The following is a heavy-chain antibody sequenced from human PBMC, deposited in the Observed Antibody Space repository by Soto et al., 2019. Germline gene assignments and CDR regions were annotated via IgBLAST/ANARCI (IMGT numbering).Heavy chain of an antibody. CDR3: ARQDWNYNWFDT. CDR1: GYIFISYG. J-gene: IGHJ5*02. V-gene: IGHV1-18*01. D-gene: IGHD1-7*01. CDR2: ISAHNGNT. Sequence: QVRLVQSGAEVKKPGASVKVSCKASGYIFISYGISWVRQAPGQGLEWMGWISAHNGNTNYAQTLQGRVTMTTDTSTSTAYMEVRSLRSDDTAVYYCARQDWNYNWFDTWGQGTLVTVSS.